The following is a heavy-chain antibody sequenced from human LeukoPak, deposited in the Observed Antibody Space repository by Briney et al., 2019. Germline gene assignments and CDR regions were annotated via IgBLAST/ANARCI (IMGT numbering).Heavy chain of an antibody. Sequence: PSETLSLTCTVSGGSISSYYWSWIRQPAGKGLEWIGRIYTGGSTNYNPSLKSRVTMSVDTSKNQFSLKLSSVTAADTAVYYCAREGVRVVDYYYGMDVWGQGTTVTVSS. J-gene: IGHJ6*02. CDR2: IYTGGST. CDR3: AREGVRVVDYYYGMDV. CDR1: GGSISSYY. D-gene: IGHD3-22*01. V-gene: IGHV4-4*07.